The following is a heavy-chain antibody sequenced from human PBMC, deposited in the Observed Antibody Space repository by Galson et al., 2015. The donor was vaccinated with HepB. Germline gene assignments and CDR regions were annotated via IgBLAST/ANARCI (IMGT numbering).Heavy chain of an antibody. CDR1: GFSVSDNY. V-gene: IGHV3-53*01. D-gene: IGHD3-3*01. CDR3: ARDNIRPIFAT. J-gene: IGHJ5*02. Sequence: SLRLSCAVSGFSVSDNYMSWIRQAPGKGLEWVSVIYSGGFTDYADSVKGRFTISRDNAKNTLYLQMNSLRVEDTAVYYCARDNIRPIFATWGQGTLVTVSS. CDR2: IYSGGFT.